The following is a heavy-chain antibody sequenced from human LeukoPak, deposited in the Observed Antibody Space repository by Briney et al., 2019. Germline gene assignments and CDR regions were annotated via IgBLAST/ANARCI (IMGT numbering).Heavy chain of an antibody. CDR1: GGSFSGYY. Sequence: SETLSLTCAVYGGSFSGYYWSWIRQPPGKGLECIGEINHSGSTNYNPSLKSRVTISVDTSKNQFSLKLSSVTAADTAVYYCARASRGVRGVPCFDYWGQGTLVTVSS. D-gene: IGHD3-10*01. CDR3: ARASRGVRGVPCFDY. J-gene: IGHJ4*02. CDR2: INHSGST. V-gene: IGHV4-34*01.